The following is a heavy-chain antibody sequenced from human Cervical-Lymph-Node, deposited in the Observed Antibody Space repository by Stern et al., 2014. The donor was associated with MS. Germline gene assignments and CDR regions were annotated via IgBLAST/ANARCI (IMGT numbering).Heavy chain of an antibody. CDR3: ARPMIVVVIYYGMDV. V-gene: IGHV3-64*01. CDR2: ISSNGGST. Sequence: EVQLVESGGGLVQPGGSLRLSCAASGFTFSSYAMHWVRQAPGKGLEYVSAISSNGGSTYYANSVKGRFTISRDNSKNTLYLQMGSLRAEDMAVYYCARPMIVVVIYYGMDVWGQGTTVTVSS. CDR1: GFTFSSYA. D-gene: IGHD3-22*01. J-gene: IGHJ6*02.